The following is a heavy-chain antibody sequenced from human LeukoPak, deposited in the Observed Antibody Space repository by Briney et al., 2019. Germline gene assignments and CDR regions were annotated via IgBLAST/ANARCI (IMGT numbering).Heavy chain of an antibody. Sequence: GGSLRLSCAASGFTFSSYAMSWVRQAPGKGLEWVSAISGSGGSTYYADSVKGRFTISRDNSKNTLYLQMNSLRAEGTAVYYCAKGRGYCSSTSCYGVFQYWGQGTLVTVSS. CDR3: AKGRGYCSSTSCYGVFQY. CDR2: ISGSGGST. V-gene: IGHV3-23*01. J-gene: IGHJ4*02. D-gene: IGHD2-2*01. CDR1: GFTFSSYA.